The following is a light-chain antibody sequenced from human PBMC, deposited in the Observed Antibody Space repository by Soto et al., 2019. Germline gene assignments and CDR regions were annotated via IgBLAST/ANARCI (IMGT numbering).Light chain of an antibody. CDR2: DVS. CDR1: SSDIGSYSL. Sequence: QSALTQPASVSGSPGQSITISCTGTSSDIGSYSLVSWYQHHPGKAPKLMIYDVSKRPSGVSNRFSASKSGNTASLTISGLQAEDEADYYCCSYAGSSTTYVFGTGTKAPS. CDR3: CSYAGSSTTYV. J-gene: IGLJ1*01. V-gene: IGLV2-23*02.